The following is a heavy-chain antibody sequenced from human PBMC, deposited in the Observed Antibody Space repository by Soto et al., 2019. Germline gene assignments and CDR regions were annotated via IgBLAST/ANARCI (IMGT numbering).Heavy chain of an antibody. D-gene: IGHD6-19*01. CDR2: VYYTGST. Sequence: ESLSLACSVSGGSISGSYWSWIRQSPGKGLEWLGYVYYTGSTNYSPSLRSRVSISVDTSKNEFSLRLSSVTAADKAVYFCARSVAVPGAHIDYWGQGTQVTVYS. V-gene: IGHV4-59*01. J-gene: IGHJ4*02. CDR1: GGSISGSY. CDR3: ARSVAVPGAHIDY.